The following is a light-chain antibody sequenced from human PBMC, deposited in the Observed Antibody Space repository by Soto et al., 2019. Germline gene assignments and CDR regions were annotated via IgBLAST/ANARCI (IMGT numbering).Light chain of an antibody. CDR1: QGISSA. V-gene: IGKV1D-13*01. CDR2: DAS. CDR3: QQYYNLPIT. J-gene: IGKJ5*01. Sequence: AIQLTQSPSSLSASVGDRVTITCRASQGISSALAWYQQKPGKAPKLLIYDASSLESGVPSRFSGSGSGTDFTLTISSLQPEDFATYSCQQYYNLPITFGQGTRLEIK.